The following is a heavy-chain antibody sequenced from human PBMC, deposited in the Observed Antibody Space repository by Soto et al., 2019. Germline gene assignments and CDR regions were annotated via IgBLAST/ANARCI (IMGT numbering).Heavy chain of an antibody. D-gene: IGHD3-3*01. CDR2: INPNSGGT. V-gene: IGHV1-2*02. J-gene: IGHJ6*02. CDR3: ARDPLNVLRFLDPPQLDGYYYGMDV. CDR1: GYTFTGYY. Sequence: ASVKVSCKASGYTFTGYYMHWVRQAPGQGLEWMGWINPNSGGTNYAQKFQGRVTMTRDTSISTAYMGLSRLRSDDTAVYYCARDPLNVLRFLDPPQLDGYYYGMDVWGQGTTVTVSS.